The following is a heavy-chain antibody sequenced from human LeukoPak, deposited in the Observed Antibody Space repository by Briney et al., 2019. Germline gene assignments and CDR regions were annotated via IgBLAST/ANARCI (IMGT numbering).Heavy chain of an antibody. D-gene: IGHD2-2*01. J-gene: IGHJ4*02. CDR3: TTRGSTWPFHPDN. Sequence: GGSLRLSCTASGFNLGDYAMNWVRQAPGKGLEWVGFIRSRAFCGTTEYAASVKGRFTISRDDSKNIAYLQMTSLKTEYTAVYYCTTRGSTWPFHPDNWGRGNLVTVCS. V-gene: IGHV3-49*04. CDR1: GFNLGDYA. CDR2: IRSRAFCGTT.